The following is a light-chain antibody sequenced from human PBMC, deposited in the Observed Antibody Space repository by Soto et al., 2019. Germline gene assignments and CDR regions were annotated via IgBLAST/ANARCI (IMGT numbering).Light chain of an antibody. J-gene: IGLJ3*02. V-gene: IGLV2-11*01. CDR2: DNT. CDR1: SSDVGGYNY. CDR3: QSFDSSLNERV. Sequence: QSALTQPRSVSGSPGQSVTISCTGTSSDVGGYNYVSWYQQHPGKAPKLLIYDNTNRPSGVPDRFSGSKSGTSASLAITGLQAEDEADYYCQSFDSSLNERVFGGGTKLTVL.